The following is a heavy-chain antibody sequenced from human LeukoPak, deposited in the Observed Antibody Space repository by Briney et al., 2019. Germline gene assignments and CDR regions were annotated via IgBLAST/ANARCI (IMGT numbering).Heavy chain of an antibody. V-gene: IGHV1-69*05. Sequence: SVKVSCKASGGTFSSYAISWVRQAPGQALEWMGGIIPIFGTANYAQKFQGRVTITTDESTSTAYVELSSLRSEDTAGYYCARSIVVVTADMYYFDYWGQGTLVTVSS. J-gene: IGHJ4*02. CDR1: GGTFSSYA. CDR2: IIPIFGTA. CDR3: ARSIVVVTADMYYFDY. D-gene: IGHD2-21*02.